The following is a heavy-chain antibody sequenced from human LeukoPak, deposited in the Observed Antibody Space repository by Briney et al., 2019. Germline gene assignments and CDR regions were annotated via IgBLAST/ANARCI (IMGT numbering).Heavy chain of an antibody. CDR1: GYTFTSYY. J-gene: IGHJ6*02. CDR3: ARVGIAVAGTYYYYYGMDV. Sequence: ASVKVSCKAPGYTFTSYYMHWVRQAPGQGLEWMGIINPSGGSTSYAQKFQGRDTMTRDTSTSTVYMELSSLRSEDTAVYYCARVGIAVAGTYYYYYGMDVWGQGTTVTVSS. CDR2: INPSGGST. D-gene: IGHD6-19*01. V-gene: IGHV1-46*01.